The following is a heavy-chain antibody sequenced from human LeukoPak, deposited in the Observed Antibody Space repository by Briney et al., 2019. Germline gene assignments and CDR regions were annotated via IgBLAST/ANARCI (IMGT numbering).Heavy chain of an antibody. CDR3: AKDRDFGELWF. CDR2: ISYDGSNK. D-gene: IGHD3-10*01. CDR1: GFTFSSYG. V-gene: IGHV3-30*18. Sequence: WGSLRLSCAASGFTFSSYGMHWVRQAPGKGLEWGAVISYDGSNKYYADSVKGRFTISRDNSKKTLYLQMNSLRAEDTAVYYCAKDRDFGELWFWGQGTLVTVSS. J-gene: IGHJ4*02.